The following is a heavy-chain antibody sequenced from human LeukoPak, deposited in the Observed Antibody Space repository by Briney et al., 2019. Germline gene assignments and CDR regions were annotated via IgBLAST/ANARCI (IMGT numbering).Heavy chain of an antibody. CDR3: ARLSSGWSLNFDY. J-gene: IGHJ4*02. V-gene: IGHV4-59*12. D-gene: IGHD6-19*01. CDR1: GGSISSYY. CDR2: IYYSGST. Sequence: SETLSLTCTVSGGSISSYYWSWIRQPPGKGLEWIGYIYYSGSTNYNPSLKSRVTISVDTSKNQFSLNLTSVTAADTAVYYCARLSSGWSLNFDYWGQGILVTVSS.